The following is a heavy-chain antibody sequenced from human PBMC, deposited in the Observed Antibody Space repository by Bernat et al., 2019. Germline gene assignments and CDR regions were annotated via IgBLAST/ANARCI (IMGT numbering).Heavy chain of an antibody. D-gene: IGHD3-3*01. CDR2: INPNSGGT. Sequence: QVQLVQSGAEVKKPGASVKVSCKASGYTFTSYGISWVRQAPGQGLEWMGWINPNSGGTNYAQKFQGWVTMTRDTSISTAYMELSRLRSDDTAVYYCARDRVTIFGVAIYYYYGMDVWGQGTTVTVSS. J-gene: IGHJ6*02. V-gene: IGHV1-2*04. CDR3: ARDRVTIFGVAIYYYYGMDV. CDR1: GYTFTSYG.